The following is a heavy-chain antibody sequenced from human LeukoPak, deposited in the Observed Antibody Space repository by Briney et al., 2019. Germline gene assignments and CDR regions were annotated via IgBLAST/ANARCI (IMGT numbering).Heavy chain of an antibody. CDR2: INPNSGGT. V-gene: IGHV1-2*02. D-gene: IGHD4-11*01. CDR3: ARDDNYGISVNVDY. Sequence: ASVKVSCKASGYTFTGYYMHWVRQAPGQGLEWMGWINPNSGGTNYAQKFQGRVTLTTDTSTSTAYMELSSLRSDDTAVYYCARDDNYGISVNVDYWGQGTLVTVSS. J-gene: IGHJ4*02. CDR1: GYTFTGYY.